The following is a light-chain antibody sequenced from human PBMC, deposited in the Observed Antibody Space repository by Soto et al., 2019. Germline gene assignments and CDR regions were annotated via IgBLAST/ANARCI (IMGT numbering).Light chain of an antibody. CDR1: SSDVGAYDY. V-gene: IGLV2-14*01. CDR3: SSYTRSSTYV. CDR2: EVT. Sequence: QSALTQPPSVSASPGQSIAISCSGTSSDVGAYDYVSWYQHHPGKAPKLIIYEVTYRPSGVSNRFSASTSGNTASLTISGLEDEDEADYYCSSYTRSSTYVFGTGTKVTVL. J-gene: IGLJ1*01.